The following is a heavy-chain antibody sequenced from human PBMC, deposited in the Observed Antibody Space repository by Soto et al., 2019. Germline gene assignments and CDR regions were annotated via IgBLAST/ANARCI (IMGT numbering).Heavy chain of an antibody. Sequence: GASGKVSCKASGGTFSSYAISWVRQAPGQGLEWMGGIIPIFGTANYAQKFQGRVTITADESTSTAYMELSSLRSEDTAVYYCARDPLKVRGVIMPNYGMDVWGQGTTVTVSS. V-gene: IGHV1-69*13. CDR2: IIPIFGTA. J-gene: IGHJ6*02. D-gene: IGHD3-10*01. CDR1: GGTFSSYA. CDR3: ARDPLKVRGVIMPNYGMDV.